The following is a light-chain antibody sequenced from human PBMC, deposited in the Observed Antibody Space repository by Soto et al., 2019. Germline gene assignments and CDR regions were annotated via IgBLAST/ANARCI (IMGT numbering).Light chain of an antibody. CDR3: QHADDHPFT. CDR2: AAS. CDR1: QGINRF. V-gene: IGKV1-9*01. Sequence: IQLTQSPSSLSASVGDSVSITCRASQGINRFLAWYQQKPGKAPKVLIYAASTLQRGVPSRFSGSGSGTDFTLPISGLQPEDFATYYRQHADDHPFTFVPGTKVHIK. J-gene: IGKJ3*01.